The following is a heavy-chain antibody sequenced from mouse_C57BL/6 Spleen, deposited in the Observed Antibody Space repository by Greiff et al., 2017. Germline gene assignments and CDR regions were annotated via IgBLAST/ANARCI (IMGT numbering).Heavy chain of an antibody. CDR1: GYSFTGYY. CDR3: ARGSSSPVYWYFDV. V-gene: IGHV1-42*01. J-gene: IGHJ1*03. Sequence: EVQPQQSGPELVKPGASVKISCKASGYSFTGYYMNWVKQSPEKSLEWIGEINPSTGGTTYNQKFKAKATLTVDKSSSTAYMQLKSLTSEDSAVYYCARGSSSPVYWYFDVWGTGTTVTVSS. CDR2: INPSTGGT. D-gene: IGHD1-1*01.